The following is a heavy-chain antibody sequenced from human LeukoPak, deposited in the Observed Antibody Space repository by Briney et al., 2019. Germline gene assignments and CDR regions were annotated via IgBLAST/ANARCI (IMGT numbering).Heavy chain of an antibody. Sequence: ASVKVSCKASGYTFTSYAMHWVRQAPGQRLEWMGWINAGNGNTKYSQKFQGRVTISRDTSASTAYMELSSLRSEDTAVYYCARSSLWFGKWDYWGQGTLVTVSS. CDR2: INAGNGNT. CDR1: GYTFTSYA. J-gene: IGHJ4*02. CDR3: ARSSLWFGKWDY. V-gene: IGHV1-3*01. D-gene: IGHD3-10*01.